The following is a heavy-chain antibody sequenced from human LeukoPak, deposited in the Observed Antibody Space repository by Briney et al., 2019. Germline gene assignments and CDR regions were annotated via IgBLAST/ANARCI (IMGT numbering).Heavy chain of an antibody. Sequence: GGSLRLSCAASGFTFSTYGMHWVRQAPGKGLEWVALISYDGSNGYYADSVRGRFSISRDNSKNTLSLHMNRLRAEDTAVYYCAKAGYIYGDNYSYMDVWGKGPTVPVSS. CDR1: GFTFSTYG. V-gene: IGHV3-33*06. CDR3: AKAGYIYGDNYSYMDV. D-gene: IGHD5-18*01. CDR2: ISYDGSNG. J-gene: IGHJ6*03.